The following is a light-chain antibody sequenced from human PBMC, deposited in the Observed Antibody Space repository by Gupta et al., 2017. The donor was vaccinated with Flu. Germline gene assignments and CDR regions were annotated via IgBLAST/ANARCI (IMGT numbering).Light chain of an antibody. Sequence: VNPGETASISCRCSQSLLHSNGHTYLDWYLHKPGHSPQLRMHSTPNRASGVPDRLSGSGSGTDFTLKISRVEAEDVGVYYCRQTLQTPYTFGQGTKLEIK. J-gene: IGKJ2*01. CDR1: QSLLHSNGHTY. CDR3: RQTLQTPYT. V-gene: IGKV2-28*01. CDR2: STP.